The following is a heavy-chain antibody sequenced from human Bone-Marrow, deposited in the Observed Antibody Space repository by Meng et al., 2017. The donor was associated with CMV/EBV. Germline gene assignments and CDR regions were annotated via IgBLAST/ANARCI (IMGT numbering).Heavy chain of an antibody. CDR1: GFTFSNYG. CDR2: ISSSGTYI. V-gene: IGHV3-21*01. CDR3: AREARVVVPAASYYYGMDV. J-gene: IGHJ6*02. D-gene: IGHD2-2*01. Sequence: GESLKISCAASGFTFSNYGMSWVRQAPGKGLEWVSSISSSGTYIYYADSLKGRFTISRDNAKNSLYLQMNSLRAEDTAVYYCAREARVVVPAASYYYGMDVWGQGTTVTVSS.